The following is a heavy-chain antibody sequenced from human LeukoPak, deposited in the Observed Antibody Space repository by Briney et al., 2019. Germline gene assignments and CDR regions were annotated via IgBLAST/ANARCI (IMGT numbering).Heavy chain of an antibody. CDR1: DDSISSGGYS. Sequence: SETLSLTCTVSDDSISSGGYSWSWIRQPPGKGLEWIGYIYDSGSTYYNPSLKSRVTLSVDTSKTQFSLRLSSVTAADTAVYYCAREDSGSYYNYYYFYMDVWGKGTTVTISS. V-gene: IGHV4-61*08. CDR2: IYDSGST. CDR3: AREDSGSYYNYYYFYMDV. J-gene: IGHJ6*03. D-gene: IGHD3-10*01.